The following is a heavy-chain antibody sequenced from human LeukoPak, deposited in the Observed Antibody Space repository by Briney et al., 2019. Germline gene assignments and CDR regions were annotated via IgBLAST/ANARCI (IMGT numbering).Heavy chain of an antibody. V-gene: IGHV3-30-3*01. CDR2: ITHDGSNK. D-gene: IGHD1-26*01. CDR1: GFTFSSHT. J-gene: IGHJ4*02. CDR3: AGDLSGSYVFDY. Sequence: GGSLRLSCAASGFTFSSHTMHWVRQAPGKGLEWVAVITHDGSNKDHADSVKGRFTVSRDNSKNTLYLQMNSLRTEDMAVYYCAGDLSGSYVFDYWGQGTLVTVSS.